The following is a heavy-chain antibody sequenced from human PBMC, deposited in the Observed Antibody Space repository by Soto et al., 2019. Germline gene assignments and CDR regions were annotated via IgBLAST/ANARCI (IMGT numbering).Heavy chain of an antibody. V-gene: IGHV2-5*02. CDR1: GFSLSTSGVG. CDR2: IYWDDDK. J-gene: IGHJ4*02. Sequence: QITLKESGPTLVKPTQTLTLTCTFSGFSLSTSGVGVGWIRQPPGKALEWLALIYWDDDKRYSPSLKSRLTITKDTSKNHVVLRMTNMDPVDTATYYCALGGGALDYWGQGTLVTVSS. D-gene: IGHD3-10*01. CDR3: ALGGGALDY.